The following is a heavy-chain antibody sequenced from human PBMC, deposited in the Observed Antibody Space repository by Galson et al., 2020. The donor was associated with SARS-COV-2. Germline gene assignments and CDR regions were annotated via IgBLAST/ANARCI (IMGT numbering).Heavy chain of an antibody. CDR2: INHSGST. CDR3: ARGRLVATIRTDRLYYFDY. Sequence: SQASETLSLTCAVYGGSFSGYYWSWIRQPPGKGLEWIGEINHSGSTNYNPSLKSRVTISVDTSKNQFSLKLSSVTAADTAVYYCARGRLVATIRTDRLYYFDYWGQGTLVTVSS. D-gene: IGHD5-12*01. J-gene: IGHJ4*02. V-gene: IGHV4-34*01. CDR1: GGSFSGYY.